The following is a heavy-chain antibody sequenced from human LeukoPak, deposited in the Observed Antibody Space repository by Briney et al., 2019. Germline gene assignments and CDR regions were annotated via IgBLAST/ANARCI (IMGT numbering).Heavy chain of an antibody. Sequence: SGTLSLTCTVSGGSISSGGYYWSWIRQHTGEGLEWIGYIYYSGSTYYNPSIKSRVTISVDTSKNQFSLKLSSVTAADTAVYYCARDRYYGSGSYDYWGQGTLVTVSS. CDR1: GGSISSGGYY. D-gene: IGHD3-10*01. CDR3: ARDRYYGSGSYDY. CDR2: IYYSGST. V-gene: IGHV4-31*03. J-gene: IGHJ4*02.